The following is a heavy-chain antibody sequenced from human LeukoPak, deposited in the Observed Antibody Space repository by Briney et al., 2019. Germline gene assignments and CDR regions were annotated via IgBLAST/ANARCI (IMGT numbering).Heavy chain of an antibody. V-gene: IGHV3-11*01. D-gene: IGHD3-10*01. CDR1: GFTFSDHY. Sequence: GGSLRLSCAASGFTFSDHYMTWIRQAPGKGLEWLSYISYKGETIYYADSVEGRFTISRDNAKNSLYLQIDSLRAEDRAVYYCARAKYGYGSYYFDYWGQGTLVTVSS. CDR3: ARAKYGYGSYYFDY. CDR2: ISYKGETI. J-gene: IGHJ4*02.